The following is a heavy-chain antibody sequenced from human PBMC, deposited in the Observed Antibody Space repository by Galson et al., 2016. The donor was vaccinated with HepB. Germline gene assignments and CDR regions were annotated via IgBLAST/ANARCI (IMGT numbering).Heavy chain of an antibody. CDR2: TNTDGSDT. CDR3: AKESHRSSWFDNYGMDV. V-gene: IGHV3-74*01. J-gene: IGHJ6*02. Sequence: SLRLSCAASGFTFGSYWMHWVRQVPGKGLVMVARTNTDGSDTGYADSVKGRFTISRDNSKNTLYMQMNSLRAEDTAIYYCAKESHRSSWFDNYGMDVWGQGTTVTVSS. CDR1: GFTFGSYW. D-gene: IGHD6-13*01.